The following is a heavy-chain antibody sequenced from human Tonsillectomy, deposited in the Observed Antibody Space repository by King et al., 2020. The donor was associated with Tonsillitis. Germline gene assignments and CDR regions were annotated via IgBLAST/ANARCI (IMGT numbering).Heavy chain of an antibody. D-gene: IGHD2-2*02. CDR2: ISSSGRTI. Sequence: VQLVESGGGLVKPGGSLRLSCAASGFTFSDYDMSWIRQSPGKGLEWVSYISSSGRTIYYADSVEVRFTISRDNAKNSLYLQMNSLRAEDTAVYYCARGRFCSSTSCYTRFLVNYWGQGTLVTVSS. CDR1: GFTFSDYD. V-gene: IGHV3-11*01. CDR3: ARGRFCSSTSCYTRFLVNY. J-gene: IGHJ4*02.